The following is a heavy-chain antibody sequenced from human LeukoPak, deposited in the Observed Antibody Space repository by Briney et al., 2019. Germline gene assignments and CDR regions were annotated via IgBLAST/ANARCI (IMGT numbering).Heavy chain of an antibody. D-gene: IGHD3-16*01. Sequence: GGSLRLSCAASGFTFSDFTMNWVRQAPGKGLEWVSSISPSGTYISYMDSLKGRFTISRDNAKSSLYLQMNKLRVEGTGLYYCAREREGSGRFGTDVLGQGATVTVSS. CDR3: AREREGSGRFGTDV. V-gene: IGHV3-21*06. CDR1: GFTFSDFT. CDR2: ISPSGTYI. J-gene: IGHJ6*02.